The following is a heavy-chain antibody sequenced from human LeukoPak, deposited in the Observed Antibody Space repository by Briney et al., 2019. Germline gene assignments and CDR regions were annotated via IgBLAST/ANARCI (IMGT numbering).Heavy chain of an antibody. J-gene: IGHJ4*02. D-gene: IGHD3-3*01. Sequence: ASVKVSCKASGYTFTSYDINWVRQATGQGLEWMGWMNPNSGNTGYAQKFQGRVTITRNTSISTAYMELSSLRSEDTAVYYCARMTNRYDFWSGYYSILDYFDYWGQGTLVTVSS. CDR1: GYTFTSYD. V-gene: IGHV1-8*03. CDR2: MNPNSGNT. CDR3: ARMTNRYDFWSGYYSILDYFDY.